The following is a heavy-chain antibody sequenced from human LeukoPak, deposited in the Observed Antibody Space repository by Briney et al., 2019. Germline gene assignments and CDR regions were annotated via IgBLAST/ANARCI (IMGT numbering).Heavy chain of an antibody. CDR3: ARSKPPAVKDYYGLDV. Sequence: GGSLRLSCAASGFTVRTNYMNWVRQAPGRGLEWVSVIYSGGSTYYVDSVKGRFTISRDNSKNTLHLLMNSLRAEDTAVYFCARSKPPAVKDYYGLDVWGQGTTVTVSS. CDR1: GFTVRTNY. D-gene: IGHD6-13*01. V-gene: IGHV3-66*01. CDR2: IYSGGST. J-gene: IGHJ6*02.